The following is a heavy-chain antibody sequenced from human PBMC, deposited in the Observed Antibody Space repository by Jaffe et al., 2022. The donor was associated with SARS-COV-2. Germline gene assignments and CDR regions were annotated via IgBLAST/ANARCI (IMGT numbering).Heavy chain of an antibody. CDR3: ALRRRGGSYTDWFDP. V-gene: IGHV2-5*02. CDR2: IFWDDEK. Sequence: QITLKESAPTLVKPTQTLTLTCTFSGFSLSTSGVGVGWIRQPPGKALEWLAFIFWDDEKRYNPSLKNGLTITKDTSKNQVVLTMTNMDPVDTATYYCALRRRGGSYTDWFDPWGQGALVTVSS. D-gene: IGHD1-26*01. CDR1: GFSLSTSGVG. J-gene: IGHJ5*02.